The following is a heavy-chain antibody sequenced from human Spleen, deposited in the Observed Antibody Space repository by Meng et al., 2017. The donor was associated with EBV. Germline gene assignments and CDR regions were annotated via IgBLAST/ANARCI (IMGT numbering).Heavy chain of an antibody. J-gene: IGHJ4*02. CDR2: IYNSGST. D-gene: IGHD3-10*01. CDR1: GGYISRYY. CDR3: ARLWFGDYVELGGFDY. Sequence: QGAGAGREKRSETPALRCPVTGGYISRYYSRWIRQTPGKGPSWIGYIYNSGSTNYIPSPKSRVTICIDTSKKYFSMELSSLTAADTAVYYCARLWFGDYVELGGFDYWGKGALVTVSS. V-gene: IGHV4-59*12.